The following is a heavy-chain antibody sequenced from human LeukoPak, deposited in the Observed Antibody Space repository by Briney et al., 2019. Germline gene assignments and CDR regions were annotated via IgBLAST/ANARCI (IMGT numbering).Heavy chain of an antibody. J-gene: IGHJ4*02. V-gene: IGHV4-34*01. CDR1: GGSFSGCY. Sequence: PSETLSLTCAVYGGSFSGCYWSWIRQPPGKGLEWIGEINHSGSTNYNPSLKSRVTISVDTSKNQFSLKLSSVTAADTAVYYCARDRREVLLWFGETDYFDYWGQGTLVTVSS. CDR2: INHSGST. CDR3: ARDRREVLLWFGETDYFDY. D-gene: IGHD3-10*01.